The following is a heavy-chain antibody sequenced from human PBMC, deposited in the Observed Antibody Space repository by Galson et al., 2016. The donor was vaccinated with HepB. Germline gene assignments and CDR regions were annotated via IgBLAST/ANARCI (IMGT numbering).Heavy chain of an antibody. J-gene: IGHJ5*02. CDR1: GGSISSGSYY. Sequence: TLSLTCTVSGGSISSGSYYWGWIRQHPGKGLEWIGYIYYSGSTYYNSSLKSRVTISVDTSKNQLSLKLSSVTAADTAVYYCARGGDYESTGYYVGLYNWFDPWGQGTLVTVSS. CDR2: IYYSGST. D-gene: IGHD3-22*01. CDR3: ARGGDYESTGYYVGLYNWFDP. V-gene: IGHV4-31*03.